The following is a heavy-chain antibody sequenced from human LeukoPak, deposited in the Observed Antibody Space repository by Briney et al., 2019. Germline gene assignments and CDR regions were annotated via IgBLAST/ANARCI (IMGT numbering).Heavy chain of an antibody. D-gene: IGHD3-10*01. Sequence: SETLSLTRSVSGGSITSLYCNWIRQPPGKGLEWIGSTYYSGTFDYNPSLESRVTMSVDTSKNQFSLNLRSVTAADTAVYYRAGSYYYASGSGYWGQGTLVTVSS. CDR2: TYYSGTF. CDR3: AGSYYYASGSGY. J-gene: IGHJ4*02. CDR1: GGSITSLY. V-gene: IGHV4-59*08.